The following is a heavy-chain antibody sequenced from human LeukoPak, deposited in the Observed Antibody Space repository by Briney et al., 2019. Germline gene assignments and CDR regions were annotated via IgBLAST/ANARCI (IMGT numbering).Heavy chain of an antibody. D-gene: IGHD6-19*01. J-gene: IGHJ4*02. CDR3: AGEISSSGWYHPFDY. Sequence: SETLSLTCTVSGGSISSYYWSWIRQSPGKGLEWIGYIYYSGTTNYNPSLKRRVTISLDTSKNQFSLKLSSVTAADTALYYCAGEISSSGWYHPFDYWGQGTLVTISS. CDR2: IYYSGTT. V-gene: IGHV4-59*01. CDR1: GGSISSYY.